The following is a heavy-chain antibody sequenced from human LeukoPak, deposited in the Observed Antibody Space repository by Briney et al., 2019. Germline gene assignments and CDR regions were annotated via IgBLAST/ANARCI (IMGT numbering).Heavy chain of an antibody. CDR2: TYYRSKWYN. CDR3: ARDQIFGVVISGYYMDV. CDR1: GDSVSSNSAA. Sequence: SQTLSLTCAISGDSVSSNSAAWNWIRQSPSRGLEWLGRTYYRSKWYNDYAVSVKSRITINPDTSKNQFSLKLSSVTAADTAVYYCARDQIFGVVISGYYMDVWGKGTTVTVSS. J-gene: IGHJ6*03. D-gene: IGHD3-3*01. V-gene: IGHV6-1*01.